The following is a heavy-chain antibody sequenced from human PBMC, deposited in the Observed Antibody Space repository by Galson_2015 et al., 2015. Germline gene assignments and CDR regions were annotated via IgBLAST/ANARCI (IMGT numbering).Heavy chain of an antibody. CDR3: ARAVTGDVDY. V-gene: IGHV3-53*01. CDR2: IYSGSST. J-gene: IGHJ4*02. Sequence: SLKLSCKASGLTVSSNDISWVRQAPGKGLEWIAGIYSGSSTYYSDSEKGRFTISRDNTKNTLDLQIKSLRAKDTAVYYCARAVTGDVDYWGQGTLVTVSS. D-gene: IGHD6-19*01. CDR1: GLTVSSND.